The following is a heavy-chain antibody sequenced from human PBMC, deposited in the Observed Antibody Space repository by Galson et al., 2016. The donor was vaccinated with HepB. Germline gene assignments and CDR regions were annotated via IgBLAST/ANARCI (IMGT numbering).Heavy chain of an antibody. CDR3: ARHSTNYPLDY. Sequence: SETLSLTCTVSGDSISNRYYYWGWIRQPPGKGLEWIASIYYSGSTYYNPSLKSRVTISVDTSKSHYSLRLNSVTAADTAVYFCARHSTNYPLDYWGQGTLVTVSS. CDR2: IYYSGST. V-gene: IGHV4-39*01. D-gene: IGHD4/OR15-4a*01. CDR1: GDSISNRYYY. J-gene: IGHJ4*02.